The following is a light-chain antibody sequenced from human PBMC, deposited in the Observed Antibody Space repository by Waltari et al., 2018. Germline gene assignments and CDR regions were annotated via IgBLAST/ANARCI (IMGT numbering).Light chain of an antibody. CDR3: QQSYSTPFT. Sequence: DIQMTPSPSSLSASVVDRVTITCRASQSISSYLNWYQQKPWKAPKLLIHAASSLQSGVPSRFSGSGSGTDFTLTISSLQPEDFATYYCQQSYSTPFTFGPGTKVDIK. CDR2: AAS. CDR1: QSISSY. V-gene: IGKV1-39*01. J-gene: IGKJ3*01.